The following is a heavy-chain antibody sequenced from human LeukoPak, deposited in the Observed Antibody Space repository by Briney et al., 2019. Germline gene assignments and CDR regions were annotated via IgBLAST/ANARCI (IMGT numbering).Heavy chain of an antibody. CDR3: ARGDAFDI. V-gene: IGHV4-30-2*01. CDR1: GGSISSGGYS. Sequence: PSQTLSLTCAVSGGSISSGGYSWSWIRQPPGKGLEWIGYIYHSGSIYYNPSLKSRVTISVDRSKNQFSLKLSSVTAADTAVYYCARGDAFDIWGQGTMVTVSS. CDR2: IYHSGSI. J-gene: IGHJ3*02.